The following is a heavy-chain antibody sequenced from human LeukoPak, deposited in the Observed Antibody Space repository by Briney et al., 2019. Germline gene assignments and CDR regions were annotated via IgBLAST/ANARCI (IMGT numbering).Heavy chain of an antibody. CDR2: IYTSGGT. CDR3: ARDSIEVDGSGSYYTIDS. V-gene: IGHV4-4*07. J-gene: IGHJ4*02. D-gene: IGHD3-10*01. CDR1: GGSISSYY. Sequence: SETLSLTCTVSGGSISSYYWSWIRQPAGKGLEWIGRIYTSGGTNYNPSLKSRVTMSVDTSKNQFSLKLSSVTAADTAVYYCARDSIEVDGSGSYYTIDSWGQGTRVTVSS.